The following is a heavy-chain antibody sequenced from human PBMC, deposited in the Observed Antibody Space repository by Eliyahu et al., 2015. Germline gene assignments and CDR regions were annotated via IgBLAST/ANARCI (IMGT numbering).Heavy chain of an antibody. D-gene: IGHD3-3*01. Sequence: QLQLQESGPGLVKPSETLSLTCTVSGGSISXSSYYWGWIRQPPGKGLEWIGSIYYSGSTYYNPSLKSRVTISVDTSKNQFSLKLSSVTAADTAVYYCARMYYDFWSGYYLGYFDYWGQGTLVTVSS. CDR2: IYYSGST. V-gene: IGHV4-39*01. CDR1: GGSISXSSYY. J-gene: IGHJ4*02. CDR3: ARMYYDFWSGYYLGYFDY.